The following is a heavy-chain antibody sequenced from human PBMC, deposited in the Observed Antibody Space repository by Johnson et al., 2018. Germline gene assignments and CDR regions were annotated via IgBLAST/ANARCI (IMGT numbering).Heavy chain of an antibody. CDR2: ISYDTTNK. CDR1: GFTFSGFD. J-gene: IGHJ3*02. V-gene: IGHV3-30*18. Sequence: VQLLESGGGVVQPGRSLRLSCAASGFTFSGFDMQWVRQTPGRGLEWVAGISYDTTNKYYADSVKGRFTISRDNSNNTLYLQMNSLRAEDTAVYHCAKQRYRHAIVVPWDAFDIWGQGTMVAVSS. CDR3: AKQRYRHAIVVPWDAFDI. D-gene: IGHD2-8*01.